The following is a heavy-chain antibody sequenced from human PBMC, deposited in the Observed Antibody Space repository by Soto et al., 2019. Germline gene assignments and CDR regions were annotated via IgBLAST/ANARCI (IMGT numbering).Heavy chain of an antibody. CDR2: IFHLGGA. V-gene: IGHV4-4*02. CDR1: GGSIHSSYW. CDR3: ARSVDY. J-gene: IGHJ4*02. Sequence: QVQLQESGPGLVKPSGSLSLICDVSGGSIHSSYWWSWVRQPPGRRPEWIGEIFHLGGATYNPSFESRVTITVDKAKNQFYLKLTSVTAADSTICFCARSVDYWCPGIQVTVS.